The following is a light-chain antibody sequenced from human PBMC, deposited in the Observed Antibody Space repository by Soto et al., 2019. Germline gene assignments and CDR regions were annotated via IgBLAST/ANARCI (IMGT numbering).Light chain of an antibody. CDR2: DAT. J-gene: IGKJ1*01. Sequence: EIVLTQSPCTLPLSPGERATLSCRASQSVSSSSLDWYQQKRGQAPSLLIQDATSRATGIPDRFSGSGSGTDFTLTISRLEHEDFAVYYCQQYGGSPRTFGQGTKV. CDR3: QQYGGSPRT. V-gene: IGKV3-20*01. CDR1: QSVSSSS.